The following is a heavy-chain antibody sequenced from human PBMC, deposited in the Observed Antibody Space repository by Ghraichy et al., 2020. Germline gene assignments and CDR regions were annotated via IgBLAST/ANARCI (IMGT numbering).Heavy chain of an antibody. Sequence: SQTLSLTCAVYGGSFSGYYWSWIRQPPGKGLEWIGEINHSGSTNYNPSIKSRVTISVDTSKNQFSLKLSSVTAADTAVYYCARGARSYGMDVRGQGTTVTVSS. CDR3: ARGARSYGMDV. J-gene: IGHJ6*02. V-gene: IGHV4-34*01. CDR2: INHSGST. CDR1: GGSFSGYY.